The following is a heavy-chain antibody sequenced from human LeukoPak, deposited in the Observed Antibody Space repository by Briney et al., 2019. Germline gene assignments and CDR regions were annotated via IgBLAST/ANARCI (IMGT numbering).Heavy chain of an antibody. CDR2: ISGSGGTT. Sequence: PGGSLRLSCAASGFTFSSYAMSWVRQAPGKGLEWVSAISGSGGTTYYAESVKGRFTISRDNSKNTVYLQMNSLRAEDTAVYYCAPRRLAAAVDWFDPWGQGTLVTVSS. CDR1: GFTFSSYA. CDR3: APRRLAAAVDWFDP. J-gene: IGHJ5*02. V-gene: IGHV3-23*01. D-gene: IGHD6-13*01.